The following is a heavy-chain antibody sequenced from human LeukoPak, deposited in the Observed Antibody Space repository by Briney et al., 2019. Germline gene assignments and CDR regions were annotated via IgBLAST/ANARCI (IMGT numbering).Heavy chain of an antibody. CDR3: AKENHLDYYGWRIYETNFDY. CDR1: GFTFSSYG. V-gene: IGHV3-30*18. CDR2: ISYDGSNK. Sequence: PGGSLTLFCAASGFTFSSYGMHWLRQAPGKGLEWVAVISYDGSNKYYADSVKGRFTISRDNSKNTLYLQMNSLRAEDTAVYYCAKENHLDYYGWRIYETNFDYSGQGTLFTVSS. D-gene: IGHD3-10*01. J-gene: IGHJ4*02.